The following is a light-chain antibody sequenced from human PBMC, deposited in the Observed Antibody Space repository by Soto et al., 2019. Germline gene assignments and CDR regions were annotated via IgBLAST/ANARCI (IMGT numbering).Light chain of an antibody. CDR1: HDISTY. CDR2: EAS. Sequence: DVQLTHSPSLLSASVRDRVTITCRASHDISTYLAWYQQKPGKAPKLMIYEASTLQSGVPSRFSGSGSGTEFTLTISGLLPEDFATYYCQQSNNHPISFGQGTRLEIK. CDR3: QQSNNHPIS. V-gene: IGKV1-9*01. J-gene: IGKJ5*01.